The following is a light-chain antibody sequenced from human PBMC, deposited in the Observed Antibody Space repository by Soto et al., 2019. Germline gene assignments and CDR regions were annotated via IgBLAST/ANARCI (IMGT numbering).Light chain of an antibody. V-gene: IGLV2-14*01. CDR3: SSYTSGSTLVV. CDR2: EVS. Sequence: QSALTQPASVSGSPGQSITISCTGTSSDVGGYNSVSWYQQHPGKAPKLMIFEVSNRPSGVSNRFSGSKSADTASLTISGLQAEDEADYYCSSYTSGSTLVVFGGGTKVTVL. J-gene: IGLJ2*01. CDR1: SSDVGGYNS.